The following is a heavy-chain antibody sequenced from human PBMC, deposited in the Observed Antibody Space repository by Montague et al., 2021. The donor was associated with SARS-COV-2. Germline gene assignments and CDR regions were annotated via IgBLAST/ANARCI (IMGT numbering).Heavy chain of an antibody. CDR3: SRNLVVHYWYGMDV. CDR1: GGSISSYY. D-gene: IGHD2-8*02. V-gene: IGHV4-59*01. CDR2: INYGGST. Sequence: SETLSLTCTVAGGSISSYYWSWIRHPPGKGLEWIGYINYGGSTNYNPSXXSRVTISVDTSKNQFSLNLSSVTAADTAVYYCSRNLVVHYWYGMDVWGQGTTVTVSS. J-gene: IGHJ6*02.